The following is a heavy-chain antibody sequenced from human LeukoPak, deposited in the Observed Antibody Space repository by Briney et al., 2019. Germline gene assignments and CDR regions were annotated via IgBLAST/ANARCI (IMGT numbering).Heavy chain of an antibody. Sequence: GRSLRLSCAASGFTFGDYAMHWVRQAPGKGLEWVSGISWNSGSIGYADSVKGRFTISRDNAKNSLYLQMNSLRAEDTALYYCAKDISGPGYYDFWSGNPAFDIWGQGTMVTVSS. V-gene: IGHV3-9*01. CDR2: ISWNSGSI. D-gene: IGHD3-3*01. J-gene: IGHJ3*02. CDR3: AKDISGPGYYDFWSGNPAFDI. CDR1: GFTFGDYA.